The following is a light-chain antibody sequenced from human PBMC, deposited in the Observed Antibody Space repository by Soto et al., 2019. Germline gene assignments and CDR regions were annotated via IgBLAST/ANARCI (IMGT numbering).Light chain of an antibody. CDR2: GAS. J-gene: IGKJ2*01. Sequence: EIGKTQAPGTLSLSQGERAILSCRSSQSVSPFLAWYQHKPGQAPRPLIYGASIGATDIPPRFSGSGSGTEFTLTISSLQSEDSAVYFCQQYFYWPPYTFGQGTKVDI. CDR1: QSVSPF. V-gene: IGKV3-15*01. CDR3: QQYFYWPPYT.